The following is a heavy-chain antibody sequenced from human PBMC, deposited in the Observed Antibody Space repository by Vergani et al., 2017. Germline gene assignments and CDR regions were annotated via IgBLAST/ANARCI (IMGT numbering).Heavy chain of an antibody. V-gene: IGHV4-4*07. J-gene: IGHJ6*02. CDR1: GGSISSYY. CDR3: ARHSFVPPYYDFWSGYYSDRYYGMDV. CDR2: IYTSGST. Sequence: QVQLQESGPGLVKPSETLSLTCTVSGGSISSYYWSWIRQPAGKGLEWIGRIYTSGSTNYNPSLKSRVTMSVDTSKNQFSLKLSSVTAADTAVYYCARHSFVPPYYDFWSGYYSDRYYGMDVWGQGTTVTVSS. D-gene: IGHD3-3*01.